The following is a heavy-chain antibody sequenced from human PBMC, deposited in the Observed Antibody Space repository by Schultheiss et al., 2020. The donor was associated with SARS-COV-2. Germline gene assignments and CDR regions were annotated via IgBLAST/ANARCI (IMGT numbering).Heavy chain of an antibody. J-gene: IGHJ4*02. CDR1: GFTFGDYA. D-gene: IGHD3-10*01. Sequence: GGSLRLSCTASGFTFGDYAMSWVRQAPGKGLEYVSAISSNGGSTYYADSVKGRFTISRDNSKNTLYLQMSSLRAEDTAVYYCVKDDYYYYGSGSYAGYFDYWGQGTLVTVSS. V-gene: IGHV3-64D*06. CDR2: ISSNGGST. CDR3: VKDDYYYYGSGSYAGYFDY.